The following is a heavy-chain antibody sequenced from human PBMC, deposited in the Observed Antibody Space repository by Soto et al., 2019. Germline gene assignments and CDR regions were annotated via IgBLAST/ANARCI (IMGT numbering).Heavy chain of an antibody. Sequence: EVQLVESGGGLVQPGGSLRLSCAASGFTVSSNYMSWVRQAPGKGLEWVSVIYSGGSTYYADSVKGRFTISRDNSKNKLYLQMNSLRAEDTAVYYCAREGGYSGYDIDYFDYWGQGTLVTVSS. CDR3: AREGGYSGYDIDYFDY. D-gene: IGHD5-12*01. V-gene: IGHV3-66*01. CDR1: GFTVSSNY. CDR2: IYSGGST. J-gene: IGHJ4*02.